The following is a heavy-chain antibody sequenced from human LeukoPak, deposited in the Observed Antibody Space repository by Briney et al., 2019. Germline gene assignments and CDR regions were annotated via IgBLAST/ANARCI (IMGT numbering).Heavy chain of an antibody. J-gene: IGHJ3*02. D-gene: IGHD2-2*02. Sequence: GGSLRHSCAASGFTFSAYGMHWVRLAPGKGLGWVAVISYDGSNKYYADSVKGRFTISRDNSKNTLYLQMNSLRAEDTAVYYCAKVLNRYCSTTSCYMAAFDIWGQGTMVTVSS. CDR1: GFTFSAYG. CDR2: ISYDGSNK. V-gene: IGHV3-30*18. CDR3: AKVLNRYCSTTSCYMAAFDI.